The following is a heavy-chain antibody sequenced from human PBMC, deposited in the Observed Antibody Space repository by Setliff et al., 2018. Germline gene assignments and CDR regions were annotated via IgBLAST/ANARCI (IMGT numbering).Heavy chain of an antibody. J-gene: IGHJ3*02. V-gene: IGHV1-18*01. Sequence: ASVKVSCKASAYILSSYGISWVRQAPGEGLEWMGWISPYNGVTSYAPRFQGRVTMTTDTSTSAAYLELMSLRSDDTAVYYCAISSLSICSGDTCPNAFDIWGQGTMVTVSS. CDR1: AYILSSYG. CDR2: ISPYNGVT. CDR3: AISSLSICSGDTCPNAFDI. D-gene: IGHD2-15*01.